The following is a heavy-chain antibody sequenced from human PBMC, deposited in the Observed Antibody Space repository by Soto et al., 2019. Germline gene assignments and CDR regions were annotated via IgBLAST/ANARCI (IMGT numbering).Heavy chain of an antibody. V-gene: IGHV5-51*01. J-gene: IGHJ6*02. CDR2: IYPGDSDT. CDR1: GYSFTSYW. CDR3: ARLLVRGVRTYYYYGMDV. Sequence: VESLKICGKGSGYSFTSYWVGWVRQMPGKGLEWMGIIYPGDSDTRYSPSFQGQVTISADKSISTAYLQWSSLKASDTAMYYCARLLVRGVRTYYYYGMDVWGQGTTVTVSS. D-gene: IGHD3-10*01.